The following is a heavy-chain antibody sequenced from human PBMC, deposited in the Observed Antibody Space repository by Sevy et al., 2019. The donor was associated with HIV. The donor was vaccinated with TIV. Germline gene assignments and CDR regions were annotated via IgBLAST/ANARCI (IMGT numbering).Heavy chain of an antibody. CDR2: ISYDGSSK. V-gene: IGHV3-30-3*01. J-gene: IGHJ4*02. D-gene: IGHD6-19*01. Sequence: GGSLRLSCAASGFSVSTHAMHWVRQAPGKGLEWVALISYDGSSKYYAHSVKGRLTISRDNSTNTLYLQMSSLRPDDTAVYYCTRDAGYSTGWYPSDYWGQGTLVTVSS. CDR3: TRDAGYSTGWYPSDY. CDR1: GFSVSTHA.